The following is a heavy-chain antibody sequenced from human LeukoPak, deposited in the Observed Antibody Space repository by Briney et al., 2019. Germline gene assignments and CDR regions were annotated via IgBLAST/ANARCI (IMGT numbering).Heavy chain of an antibody. CDR2: ISTYSGNT. J-gene: IGHJ5*02. V-gene: IGHV1-18*01. Sequence: ASVKVSCKASGYTFTSYGISWVRQAPGQGLEWMGWISTYSGNTNYAQNLQGRVTMTTDTYTSTAYMELRSLRSDDTAVYYCARDPCGSTSCPNNWFDPWGQGTRVTVSS. CDR1: GYTFTSYG. D-gene: IGHD2-2*01. CDR3: ARDPCGSTSCPNNWFDP.